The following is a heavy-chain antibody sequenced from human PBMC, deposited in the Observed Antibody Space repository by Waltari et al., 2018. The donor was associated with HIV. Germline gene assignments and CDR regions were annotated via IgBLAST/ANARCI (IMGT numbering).Heavy chain of an antibody. CDR2: IYYSGST. Sequence: QVQLQESGPGLVKPSQTLSLTCTVSGDSITRGNFYWTWIRQHPEKGLDWIGHIYYSGSTYSNPSLKTRIDISLDTSMNHFSLNLTSVTAADTAVYYCARGFVGRYSGHDYVWDYWGQGILVTVSS. D-gene: IGHD5-12*01. CDR1: GDSITRGNFY. J-gene: IGHJ4*02. V-gene: IGHV4-31*03. CDR3: ARGFVGRYSGHDYVWDY.